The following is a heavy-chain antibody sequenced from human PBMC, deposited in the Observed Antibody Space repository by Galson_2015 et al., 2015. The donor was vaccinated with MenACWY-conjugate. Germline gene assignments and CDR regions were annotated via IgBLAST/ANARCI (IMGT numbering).Heavy chain of an antibody. CDR2: ISVYNGNT. CDR3: ARGNSGYDVN. D-gene: IGHD5-12*01. CDR1: GYTFTSYG. V-gene: IGHV1-18*01. J-gene: IGHJ4*02. Sequence: SVKVSCKASGYTFTSYGISWVRQAPEQGLEWMGWISVYNGNTNYAQKLQGRVSMTTDTSTRTAYMELRSLRSDDTAVYYCARGNSGYDVNWGQGTLVTVSS.